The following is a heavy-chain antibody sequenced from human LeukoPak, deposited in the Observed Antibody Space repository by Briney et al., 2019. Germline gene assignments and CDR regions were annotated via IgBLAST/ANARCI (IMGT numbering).Heavy chain of an antibody. CDR2: IYYSGST. CDR3: ARVHSGAFDI. CDR1: GGSISSYY. J-gene: IGHJ3*02. Sequence: SETLSLTCTVSGGSISSYYWSWIRQPPGKGLEWIGYIYYSGSTNYNPSLKSRVTISVDTSKNQFSLKLSSVTAADTAVYYCARVHSGAFDIWGQGTMVTVSS. D-gene: IGHD3-10*01. V-gene: IGHV4-59*08.